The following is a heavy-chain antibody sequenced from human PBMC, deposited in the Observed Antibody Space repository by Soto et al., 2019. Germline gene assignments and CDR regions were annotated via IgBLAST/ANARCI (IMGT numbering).Heavy chain of an antibody. CDR2: ISYDGSNK. Sequence: GGSLRLSCAASGFTFSSYAMHWVRQAPGKGLEWVAVISYDGSNKYYADSVKGRFTISRDNSKNTLYLQMNSLRAEDTAVYYCARDNVVMVADLRVPSPKPFDLWGRGTLVTVSS. D-gene: IGHD3-22*01. CDR1: GFTFSSYA. J-gene: IGHJ2*01. V-gene: IGHV3-30-3*01. CDR3: ARDNVVMVADLRVPSPKPFDL.